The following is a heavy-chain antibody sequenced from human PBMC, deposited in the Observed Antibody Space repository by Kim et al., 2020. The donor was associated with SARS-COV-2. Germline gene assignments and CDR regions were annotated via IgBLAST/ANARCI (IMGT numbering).Heavy chain of an antibody. V-gene: IGHV1-8*01. CDR2: MNPNSGNT. CDR3: ARGRAGATTGVLFDP. Sequence: ASVKVSCKASGYTFTSYDINWVRQATGQGLEWMGWMNPNSGNTGHAQKFQGRVTMTRNTSISTAYMELSSLRSEDTAVYYCARGRAGATTGVLFDPWGQGTLVTVSS. D-gene: IGHD1-26*01. CDR1: GYTFTSYD. J-gene: IGHJ5*02.